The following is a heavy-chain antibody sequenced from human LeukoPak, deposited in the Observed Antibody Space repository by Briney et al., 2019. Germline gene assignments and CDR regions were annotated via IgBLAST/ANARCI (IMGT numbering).Heavy chain of an antibody. J-gene: IGHJ4*02. CDR3: AREHLAVAGADY. Sequence: GGSLRLSCAASGFTFSGYAINWVRQAPGKGLEWVSYISSSSSTIYYAESVKGRFTISRDNAKNSLFLQMNSLRAEDTAVYYCAREHLAVAGADYWGQGTLVTVSA. CDR1: GFTFSGYA. V-gene: IGHV3-48*01. CDR2: ISSSSSTI. D-gene: IGHD6-19*01.